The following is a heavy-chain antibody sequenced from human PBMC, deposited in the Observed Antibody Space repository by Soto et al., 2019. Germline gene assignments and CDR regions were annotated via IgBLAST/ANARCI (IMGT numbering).Heavy chain of an antibody. D-gene: IGHD2-15*01. CDR3: ARCSGGSCYSTYYYYGMDV. J-gene: IGHJ6*02. CDR1: GGTFSSYA. Sequence: QVQLVQSGAEVKKPGSSVKVSCKASGGTFSSYAISWVRQAPGQGLEWMGGIIPIFGTANYAQKFQGRVTITADESTSTAYMELRSLRSEDTAVYYCARCSGGSCYSTYYYYGMDVWGQGTTVTVSS. V-gene: IGHV1-69*01. CDR2: IIPIFGTA.